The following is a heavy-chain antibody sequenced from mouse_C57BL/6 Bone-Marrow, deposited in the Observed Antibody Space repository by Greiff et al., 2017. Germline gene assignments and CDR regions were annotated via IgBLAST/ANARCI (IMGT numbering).Heavy chain of an antibody. J-gene: IGHJ2*01. CDR2: IDPDGGGT. CDR1: GFTFTSYC. CDR3: ARDSDEYVFDYED. V-gene: IGHV1-72*01. D-gene: IGHD2-13*01. Sequence: QVQLQQSGAELVKPGASVKLSCTASGFTFTSYCMHWVQQRPGQGLEWIGRIDPDGGGTKYTEKFKSKATMTVDKSSNTAYLQLSSLTSEDSAVYYCARDSDEYVFDYEDWGKGTTLTV.